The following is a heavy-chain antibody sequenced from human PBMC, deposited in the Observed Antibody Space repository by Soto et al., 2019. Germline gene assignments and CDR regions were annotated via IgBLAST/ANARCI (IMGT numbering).Heavy chain of an antibody. D-gene: IGHD4-17*01. CDR2: IYSAGMT. J-gene: IGHJ4*02. CDR1: GVTIRSHY. V-gene: IGHV3-53*02. CDR3: ARATTATMWFNY. Sequence: QLEETGGGLLQPGGSLRLSCAASGVTIRSHYMGWVRQAPGRGLEWVSVIYSAGMTYYTDSVKGRFIISMDSSQNTLYLQMNSLRAEDTAVYYCARATTATMWFNYWGQGTLVTVS.